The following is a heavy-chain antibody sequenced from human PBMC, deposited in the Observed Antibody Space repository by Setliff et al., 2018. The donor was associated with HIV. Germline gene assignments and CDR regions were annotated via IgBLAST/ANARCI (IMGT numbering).Heavy chain of an antibody. CDR2: TYYRSKWYI. Sequence: PSQTLSLTCAISGDSVSSNSAAWNWVGQSPSRGLEWLGRTYYRSKWYINYALSVKSRITISPDTSKNQFSLQLNSVTPDDTAVYYCARGSYGSVLLWGQGTLVTVSS. CDR3: ARGSYGSVLL. D-gene: IGHD6-19*01. V-gene: IGHV6-1*01. J-gene: IGHJ4*02. CDR1: GDSVSSNSAA.